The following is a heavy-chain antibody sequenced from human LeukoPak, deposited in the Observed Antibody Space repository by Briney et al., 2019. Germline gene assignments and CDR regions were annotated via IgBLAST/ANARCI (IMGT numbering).Heavy chain of an antibody. CDR2: INHSGST. V-gene: IGHV4-34*01. J-gene: IGHJ4*02. D-gene: IGHD4-23*01. CDR1: GGSFSGYY. CDR3: ARHTTYGGNSAFEY. Sequence: SETLSLTCAVYGGSFSGYYWSWIRQPPGKGLEWIGEINHSGSTNYNPSLKSRVTISVDASKNQFSRRLTSVSAADTAVYYCARHTTYGGNSAFEYWGQGSLVTVSS.